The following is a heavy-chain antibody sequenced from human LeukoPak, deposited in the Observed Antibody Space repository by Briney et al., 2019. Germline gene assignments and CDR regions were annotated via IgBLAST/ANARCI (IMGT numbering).Heavy chain of an antibody. D-gene: IGHD1-26*01. CDR3: ARHRTGSYPVGFDP. CDR1: GGSISSSNW. Sequence: PSGTLSLTCGVSGGSISSSNWWTWVRQPPGKGLEWIGEVFHSGSTYYNPSLKSRVTISVDTSKNQFSLKLSSVTAADTAVYYCARHRTGSYPVGFDPWGQGTLVTVSS. CDR2: VFHSGST. J-gene: IGHJ5*02. V-gene: IGHV4-4*02.